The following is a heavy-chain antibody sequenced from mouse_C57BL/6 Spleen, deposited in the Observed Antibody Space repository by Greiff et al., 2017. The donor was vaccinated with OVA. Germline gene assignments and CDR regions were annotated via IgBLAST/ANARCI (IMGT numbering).Heavy chain of an antibody. V-gene: IGHV1-52*01. D-gene: IGHD1-1*01. Sequence: QLQQPGAELVRPGSSVKLSCKASGYTFTSYWMHWVKQRPIQGLEWIGNIDPSDSETHYNQKFKDKATLTVDKSSSTAYMQLSSLTSEDSAVYYCARDYYGSRYFDYWGQGTTLTVSS. J-gene: IGHJ2*01. CDR2: IDPSDSET. CDR3: ARDYYGSRYFDY. CDR1: GYTFTSYW.